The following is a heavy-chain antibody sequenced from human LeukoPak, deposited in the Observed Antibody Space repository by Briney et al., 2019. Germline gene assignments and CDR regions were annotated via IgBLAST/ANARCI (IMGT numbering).Heavy chain of an antibody. CDR1: GGSISSGGYS. V-gene: IGHV4-30-2*01. CDR3: ARETRGYDN. Sequence: SETLSLTCAVSGGSISSGGYSWSWIRQAPGKGLEWIGYIYHSGSTYYNPSLKSRVTISVDRSKNQFSLKLSSVTAADTAVYYCARETRGYDNWGQGTLVTVSS. D-gene: IGHD3-22*01. CDR2: IYHSGST. J-gene: IGHJ4*02.